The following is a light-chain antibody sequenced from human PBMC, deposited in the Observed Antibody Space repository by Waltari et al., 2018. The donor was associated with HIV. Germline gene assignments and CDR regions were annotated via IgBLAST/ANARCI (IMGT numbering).Light chain of an antibody. V-gene: IGLV2-23*02. CDR3: CSYAGSSTLV. CDR1: SSDVGGYNY. J-gene: IGLJ2*01. Sequence: QSALTQPASVSGSPGPSITTSCTGTSSDVGGYNYVSWYQQQPGKAPKLMIYDVSKRPSGVSNRFSGSKSGNTASLTISGLQAEDEADYYCCSYAGSSTLVFGGGTKLTVL. CDR2: DVS.